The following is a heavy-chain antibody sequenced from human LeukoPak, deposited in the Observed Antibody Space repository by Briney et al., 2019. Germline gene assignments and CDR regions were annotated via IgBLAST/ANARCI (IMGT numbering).Heavy chain of an antibody. D-gene: IGHD3-10*01. V-gene: IGHV3-74*01. CDR3: ARASGSGSYSH. Sequence: GGSLRLSCAASGFTFSSYWMHWVRQAPGKGPVWVSRINSDGSRTSYADSVKGRFTISRDNAKNTLYLQMNSLRAEDTAIYYCARASGSGSYSHWGQGTLVTVSS. J-gene: IGHJ4*02. CDR1: GFTFSSYW. CDR2: INSDGSRT.